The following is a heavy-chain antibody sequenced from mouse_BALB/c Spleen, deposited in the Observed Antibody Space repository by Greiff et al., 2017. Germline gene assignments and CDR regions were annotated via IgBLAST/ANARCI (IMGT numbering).Heavy chain of an antibody. CDR2: INPYNDGT. J-gene: IGHJ4*01. D-gene: IGHD2-14*01. V-gene: IGHV1-14*01. Sequence: EVQLQESGPELLKPGASVKMSCKASGYTFTSYVMHWVKQKPGQGLEWIGYINPYNDGTKYNEKFKGKATLTSDKSSSTAYMELSSLTSEDSAVYYCASYRYDYAMDYWGQGTSVTVSS. CDR1: GYTFTSYV. CDR3: ASYRYDYAMDY.